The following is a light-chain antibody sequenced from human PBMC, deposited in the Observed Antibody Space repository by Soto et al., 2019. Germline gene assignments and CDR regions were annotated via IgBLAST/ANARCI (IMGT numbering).Light chain of an antibody. V-gene: IGKV1-5*01. CDR2: DAS. CDR3: QQYNSYSVT. Sequence: DIQMTQSPSTLSASVGDRVTVTCRASQSFSSWLAWYQQKPGKAPKLLIYDASSLESGAPSRFSGSGSGTEFTLTISSLQPDDFATYYCQQYNSYSVTFGQGTKVDIK. J-gene: IGKJ1*01. CDR1: QSFSSW.